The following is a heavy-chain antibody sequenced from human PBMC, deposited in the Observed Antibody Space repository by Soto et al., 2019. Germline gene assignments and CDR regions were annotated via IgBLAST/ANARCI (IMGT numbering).Heavy chain of an antibody. CDR1: GVTFSSET. CDR2: IIPLFGTA. D-gene: IGHD3-10*01. Sequence: QVQLVQSGADVKKPGSSVKVSCQASGVTFSSETLGWVRQAPGQGLEWVGGIIPLFGTASYAQKFQGRVTITADESTSTVYMELSCLRSDDTAVYFCATELGENPASPLDAWGQGTLVTVSS. CDR3: ATELGENPASPLDA. J-gene: IGHJ5*02. V-gene: IGHV1-69*01.